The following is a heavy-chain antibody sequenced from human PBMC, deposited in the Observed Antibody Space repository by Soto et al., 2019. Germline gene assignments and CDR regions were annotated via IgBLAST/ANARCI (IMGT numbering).Heavy chain of an antibody. CDR3: ARDLGTNGIKVWDYYMDV. CDR1: G. CDR2: ISAYNGNT. V-gene: IGHV1-18*01. J-gene: IGHJ6*03. D-gene: IGHD2-8*01. Sequence: GRWGLRQSHEQGLEWMGWISAYNGNTNYAQKLQGRVTMTTDTSTSTAYMELRSLRSDDTAVYYCARDLGTNGIKVWDYYMDVLGKRTT.